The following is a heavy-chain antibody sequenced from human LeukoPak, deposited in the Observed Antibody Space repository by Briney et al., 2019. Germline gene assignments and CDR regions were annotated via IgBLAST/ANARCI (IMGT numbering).Heavy chain of an antibody. V-gene: IGHV4-31*03. D-gene: IGHD2-2*01. CDR3: ARRRRESCTTTSCSDWYFDL. J-gene: IGHJ2*01. CDR2: IYYSGST. Sequence: SETLSLTCTVSGGSISSGGYYWSWIRQHPGKGLEWIGYIYYSGSTYYNPSLKSRVTISVDTSKNQFSLKLNSVTAADTAVYYCARRRRESCTTTSCSDWYFDLWGRGTLVTVSS. CDR1: GGSISSGGYY.